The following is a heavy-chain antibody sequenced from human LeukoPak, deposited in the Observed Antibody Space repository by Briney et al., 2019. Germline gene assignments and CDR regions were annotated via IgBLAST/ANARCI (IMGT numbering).Heavy chain of an antibody. CDR2: NSAYNGNT. CDR1: GYTFTSYG. V-gene: IGHV1-18*01. D-gene: IGHD6-6*01. J-gene: IGHJ5*02. Sequence: ASVKVSCKASGYTFTSYGISWVRQAPGQGLEWMGWNSAYNGNTNYAQKLQGRVTMTTDTSTSTAYMELRSLRSDDTAVYYCARTVGIAATNWFDPWGQGTLVTVSS. CDR3: ARTVGIAATNWFDP.